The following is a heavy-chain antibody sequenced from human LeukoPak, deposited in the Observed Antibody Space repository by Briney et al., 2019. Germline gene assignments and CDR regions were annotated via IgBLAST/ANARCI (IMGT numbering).Heavy chain of an antibody. V-gene: IGHV4-59*12. CDR1: GGSISNNY. D-gene: IGHD4/OR15-4a*01. Sequence: SETLSLTCSVSGGSISNNYWSWIRQPPGKGLEWIGYIYFSGSTYYNPSLKSRVTISVDASKTQFSLKLISVTAADTAVHYCAKYGGHRGFDPWGQGTLVTVSS. CDR2: IYFSGST. CDR3: AKYGGHRGFDP. J-gene: IGHJ5*02.